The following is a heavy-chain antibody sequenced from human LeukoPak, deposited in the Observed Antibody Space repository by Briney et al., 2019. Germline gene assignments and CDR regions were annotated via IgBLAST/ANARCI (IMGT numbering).Heavy chain of an antibody. CDR2: IYYSGST. D-gene: IGHD3-22*01. J-gene: IGHJ3*02. CDR1: GGSISSYY. Sequence: SETLSLTRTVSGGSISSYYWSWIRPPPGKGLEWVGYIYYSGSTNYNTSFKSRVTISVDTSKNQFCLKLSSVTAAETAVYYCARQKTYYDDSRALGDAFDIWGQGTMVTVSS. V-gene: IGHV4-59*08. CDR3: ARQKTYYDDSRALGDAFDI.